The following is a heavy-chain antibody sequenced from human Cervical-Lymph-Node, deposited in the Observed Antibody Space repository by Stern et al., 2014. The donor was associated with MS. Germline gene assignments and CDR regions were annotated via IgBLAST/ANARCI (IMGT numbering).Heavy chain of an antibody. CDR1: GIIFSGTS. Sequence: QLVQSGGGLVQPGGSLKLSCVASGIIFSGTSMHWVRQASGKGLEWIGRIRSRANGQTTVYTASVKGRFTISRDDSKNTAYLQMNSMKTEDTAVYYCVSDGSGWRNWGQGTLVTVSS. CDR3: VSDGSGWRN. CDR2: IRSRANGQTT. J-gene: IGHJ4*02. D-gene: IGHD3-10*01. V-gene: IGHV3-73*01.